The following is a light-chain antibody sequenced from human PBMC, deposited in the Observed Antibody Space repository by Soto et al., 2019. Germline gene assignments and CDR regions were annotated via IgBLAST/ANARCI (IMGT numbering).Light chain of an antibody. CDR2: DAF. Sequence: DIQMTQSPSTLSASVGDRVTITCRAIQGISIWLAWYQQNPGKAPKLLIYDAFSLESGVPSRFIGRESGTEFTLTISRLQPDDFATYSCQQYNSYSWTFCQGTKMDI. V-gene: IGKV1-5*03. CDR3: QQYNSYSWT. J-gene: IGKJ1*01. CDR1: QGISIW.